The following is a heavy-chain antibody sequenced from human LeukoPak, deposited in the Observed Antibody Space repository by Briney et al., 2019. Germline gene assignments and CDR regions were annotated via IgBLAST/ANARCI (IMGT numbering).Heavy chain of an antibody. V-gene: IGHV1-69*01. CDR2: IIPIFGTA. CDR3: ARAHITIFGVVDYGMDV. CDR1: GGTFSSYA. D-gene: IGHD3-3*01. Sequence: ASVKVSCKASGGTFSSYAISWVRQAPGQGLEWMGGIIPIFGTANYAQKFQGRVTITADESTSTAYMELSSLRSEDTAVYYCARAHITIFGVVDYGMDVRGQGTTVTVSS. J-gene: IGHJ6*02.